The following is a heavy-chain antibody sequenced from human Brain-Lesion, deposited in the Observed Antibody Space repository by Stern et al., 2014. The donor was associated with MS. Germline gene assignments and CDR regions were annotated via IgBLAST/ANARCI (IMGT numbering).Heavy chain of an antibody. D-gene: IGHD1-26*01. CDR2: IYYSGFT. J-gene: IGHJ4*02. CDR3: ARHDSVPRPSQLYSARDRGPGYFDY. Sequence: VQLVESGPGLVKPSETLSLTCPVSGGSISSSTYYWAWIRQPPGKGLEWIGNIYYSGFTYYNPSLKSLVTISVDMSKNQFSLKLSSVTAADTAIYYCARHDSVPRPSQLYSARDRGPGYFDYWGQGTLVTFSS. V-gene: IGHV4-39*01. CDR1: GGSISSSTYY.